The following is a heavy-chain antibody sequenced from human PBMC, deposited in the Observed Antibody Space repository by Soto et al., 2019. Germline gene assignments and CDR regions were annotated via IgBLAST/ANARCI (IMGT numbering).Heavy chain of an antibody. V-gene: IGHV2-5*02. CDR3: AHRLWEPFNYGSGSYMNDYFDY. J-gene: IGHJ4*02. Sequence: SGPTLVNPTQTLTLTCTFSGFSLSTSGVGVGWIRQPPGKALEWLALIYWDDDKRYSPSLKSRLTITKDTSKNQVVLTMTNMDPVDTATYYCAHRLWEPFNYGSGSYMNDYFDYWGQGALVTVSS. CDR1: GFSLSTSGVG. D-gene: IGHD3-10*01. CDR2: IYWDDDK.